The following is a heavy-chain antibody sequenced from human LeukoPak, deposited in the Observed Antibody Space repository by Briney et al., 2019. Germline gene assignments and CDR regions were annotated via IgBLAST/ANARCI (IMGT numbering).Heavy chain of an antibody. CDR2: MTYSDDSI. V-gene: IGHV3-23*01. CDR1: GFTFSSSW. Sequence: GGSLRLSCAASGFTFSSSWMYWVRQAPGKGLEWVSEMTYSDDSIDYADSVKGRFTISRDNSKSTLYLQMNSLRAEDTAVYYCAKGRLPTDYWGQGTLVTVSS. J-gene: IGHJ4*02. CDR3: AKGRLPTDY.